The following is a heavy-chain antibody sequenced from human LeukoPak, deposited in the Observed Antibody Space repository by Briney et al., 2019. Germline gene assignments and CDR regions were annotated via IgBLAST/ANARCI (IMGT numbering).Heavy chain of an antibody. CDR3: ARVGSSSSRIHDAFDI. CDR2: ISAYNGNT. CDR1: GYTFTGYY. Sequence: ASVKVSCKASGYTFTGYYMHWMRQAPGQVLEWMGWISAYNGNTNYAQKLQGRVTMTTDTSTSTAYMELRSLRSDDTAVYYCARVGSSSSRIHDAFDIWGQGTMVTVSS. J-gene: IGHJ3*02. D-gene: IGHD6-6*01. V-gene: IGHV1-18*04.